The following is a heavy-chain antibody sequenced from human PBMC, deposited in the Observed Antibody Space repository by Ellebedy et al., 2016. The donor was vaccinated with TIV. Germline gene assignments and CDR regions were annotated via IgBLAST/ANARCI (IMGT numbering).Heavy chain of an antibody. CDR2: VSRGREA. D-gene: IGHD3-3*01. J-gene: IGHJ4*02. Sequence: GGSLRLXCAASGFTFSISGMTWVRQRPGKGLVWVATVSRGREAYYADPFKGQFFISRDNDLNSVFLQLNNLRVEDTAVYYCSRDGREWSRDCWGQGTLVTVSS. CDR3: SRDGREWSRDC. V-gene: IGHV3-21*06. CDR1: GFTFSISG.